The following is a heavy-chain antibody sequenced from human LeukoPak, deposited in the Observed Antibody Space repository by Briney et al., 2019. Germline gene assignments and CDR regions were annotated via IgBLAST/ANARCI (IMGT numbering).Heavy chain of an antibody. CDR2: INHSGST. CDR1: GGSFSGYY. D-gene: IGHD2-15*01. CDR3: ARGRIRGKAIVVVVAATPQGFDP. Sequence: SETLSLTCAVYGGSFSGYYWSWIRQPPGKGLEWIGEINHSGSTNYNPSLKSRVTISVDTSKNQFSLKLSSVTAADTAVYYCARGRIRGKAIVVVVAATPQGFDPWGQGTLVTVSS. V-gene: IGHV4-34*01. J-gene: IGHJ5*02.